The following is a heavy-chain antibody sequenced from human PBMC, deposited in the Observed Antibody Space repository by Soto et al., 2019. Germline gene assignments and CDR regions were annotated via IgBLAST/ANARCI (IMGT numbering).Heavy chain of an antibody. Sequence: QVQLQESGPGLVKPSQTLSLTCTVSGGSISSGGYYWSWIRQPPGKGLEWIGYIYYSGSTYYNPSLKSRVTRSDDTSKNQFSLKLSSVTASDTAVYYCAGSDYYDTSGYYYRFDYWGQGTLVTVSS. D-gene: IGHD3-22*01. CDR2: IYYSGST. CDR1: GGSISSGGYY. J-gene: IGHJ4*02. CDR3: AGSDYYDTSGYYYRFDY. V-gene: IGHV4-31*03.